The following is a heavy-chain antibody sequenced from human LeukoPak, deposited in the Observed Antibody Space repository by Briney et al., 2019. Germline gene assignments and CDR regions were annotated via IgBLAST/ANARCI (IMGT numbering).Heavy chain of an antibody. D-gene: IGHD3-3*01. V-gene: IGHV1-2*02. CDR2: INTNSGGT. CDR3: ARPLYDFWSGYYD. Sequence: ASVKVSCKASGYTFTSYGISWVRQAPGQGLEWMGWINTNSGGTNYARKFQGRVTMTRDTSISTAYMELSRLRSDDTAVYYCARPLYDFWSGYYDWGQGTLVTVSS. CDR1: GYTFTSYG. J-gene: IGHJ4*02.